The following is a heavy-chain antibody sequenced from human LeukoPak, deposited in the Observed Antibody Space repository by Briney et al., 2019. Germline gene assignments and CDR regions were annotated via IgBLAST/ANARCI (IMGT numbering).Heavy chain of an antibody. CDR1: GFTFSSYE. CDR3: ARDGSVYSSGGFDY. CDR2: ISSSGSTI. Sequence: GGSLRLSCAASGFTFSSYEMNWVRQAPGKGLEWGSYISSSGSTIYYADSVKGRFTISRDNAKNSLYPHMNSLRAEETAVYYCARDGSVYSSGGFDYWGQGTLVTVSS. V-gene: IGHV3-48*03. J-gene: IGHJ4*02. D-gene: IGHD6-19*01.